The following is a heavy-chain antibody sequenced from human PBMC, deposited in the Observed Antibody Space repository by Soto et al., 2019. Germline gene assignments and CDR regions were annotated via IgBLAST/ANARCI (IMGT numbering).Heavy chain of an antibody. V-gene: IGHV3-23*01. J-gene: IGHJ4*02. Sequence: GSLRLSCEASGFTFGHHGMHWVRQAPGKGLECVSGISGSGGTTFYADSVKGRFTISRDNSKNMLYLQMHSLTADDTAIYYCAKRPGGGINSGGGISWTLDDWGQGTLVTVSS. CDR1: GFTFGHHG. CDR2: ISGSGGTT. CDR3: AKRPGGGINSGGGISWTLDD. D-gene: IGHD6-13*01.